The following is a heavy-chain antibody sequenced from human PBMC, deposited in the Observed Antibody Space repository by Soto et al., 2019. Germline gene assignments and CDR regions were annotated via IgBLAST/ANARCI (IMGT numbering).Heavy chain of an antibody. V-gene: IGHV3-64D*06. D-gene: IGHD3-10*01. CDR3: MKQDDYGSDPLDY. Sequence: PGGSLRLSCSASGFTFISYSMHWVRQAPGKGLEYVSAINNNGGNTYYADSVKGRFTISRDNSKNTLYLQMSSLRTEDTAVYYCMKQDDYGSDPLDYWGQGTLVTVS. J-gene: IGHJ4*02. CDR1: GFTFISYS. CDR2: INNNGGNT.